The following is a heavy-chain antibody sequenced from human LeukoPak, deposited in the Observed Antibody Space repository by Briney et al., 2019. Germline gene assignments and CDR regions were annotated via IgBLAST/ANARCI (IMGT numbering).Heavy chain of an antibody. Sequence: GGSLRLSCVASGFSFNNYGMNWDRQAPGKGLEWVSSISNIDGSTKYADSVKGRFTISTDKSKNTLFLQMNSLRAEDTAVYYCAKEDLGRTFDYWGQGTLVTVSS. V-gene: IGHV3-23*01. CDR1: GFSFNNYG. J-gene: IGHJ4*02. CDR2: ISNIDGST. D-gene: IGHD7-27*01. CDR3: AKEDLGRTFDY.